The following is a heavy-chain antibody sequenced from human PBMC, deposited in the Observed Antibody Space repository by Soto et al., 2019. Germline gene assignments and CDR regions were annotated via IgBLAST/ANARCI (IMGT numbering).Heavy chain of an antibody. CDR3: GNQPGGGGY. Sequence: EVQLVESGGGLIQPGGSLRLSCAVSGFTVSNNYMSWVRQAPGKGLEGVSVIYSGGYTAYGDSVKGRFTISRDNSKNTLFPQMKSARAGDPAGYYCGNQPGGGGYWGQGTLVTVSS. J-gene: IGHJ4*02. CDR1: GFTVSNNY. D-gene: IGHD3-10*01. CDR2: IYSGGYT. V-gene: IGHV3-53*01.